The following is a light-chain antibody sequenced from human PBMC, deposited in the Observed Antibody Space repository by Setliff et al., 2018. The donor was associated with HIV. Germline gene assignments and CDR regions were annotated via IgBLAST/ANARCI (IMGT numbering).Light chain of an antibody. CDR3: CSYTSSTPLYV. V-gene: IGLV2-14*03. J-gene: IGLJ1*01. CDR2: DVN. CDR1: SSDVGTYNY. Sequence: QSALPQPASVSGSPGQSITISCTGTSSDVGTYNYVSWYQQHPGKAPKLMIYDVNNRPSGVSNRFSGSKSGNTASLTISGLQAEDEADYYCCSYTSSTPLYVFGTGTKV.